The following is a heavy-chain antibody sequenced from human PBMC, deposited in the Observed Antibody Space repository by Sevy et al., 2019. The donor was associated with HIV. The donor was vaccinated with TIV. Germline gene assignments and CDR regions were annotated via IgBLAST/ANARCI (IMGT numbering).Heavy chain of an antibody. CDR3: ARDRGDADAFDI. V-gene: IGHV1-2*02. CDR1: GYTFTGYY. CDR2: INPNSGGT. Sequence: ASVKVSCKASGYTFTGYYMHWVRQAPGQGLEWMGWINPNSGGTNYAQKFQGRVTMTRDKSISTAYMELSRLRSDDTAVYYCARDRGDADAFDIWGQGTMVTVSS. D-gene: IGHD3-10*01. J-gene: IGHJ3*02.